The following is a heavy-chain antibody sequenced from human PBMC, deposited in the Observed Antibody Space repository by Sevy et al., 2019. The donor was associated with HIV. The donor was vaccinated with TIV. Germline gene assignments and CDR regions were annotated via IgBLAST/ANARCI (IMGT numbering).Heavy chain of an antibody. Sequence: GGSLRLSCAASGFTFSSYAMSWVRQAPGKGLEWVSAISGSGGSTYYADSVKGRFTMSRDNSKNTLYLQMNSLRAEDTAVYYCAKDRGYSYAWSFFDYWGQGTLVTVSS. D-gene: IGHD5-18*01. CDR2: ISGSGGST. CDR1: GFTFSSYA. V-gene: IGHV3-23*01. J-gene: IGHJ4*02. CDR3: AKDRGYSYAWSFFDY.